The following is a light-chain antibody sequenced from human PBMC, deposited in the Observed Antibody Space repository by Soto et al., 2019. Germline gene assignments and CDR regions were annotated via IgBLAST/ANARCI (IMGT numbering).Light chain of an antibody. Sequence: QSALTQPPSASGSPGQSVTISCTGTSSDVGAYNYVSWYQQHPGKVPRLIIYEVSKRPSGVPDRFSGSKSGNTASLTVSGLQTEDEADYYCTSYAAHGVFGGGTKLTFL. J-gene: IGLJ3*02. CDR2: EVS. V-gene: IGLV2-8*01. CDR1: SSDVGAYNY. CDR3: TSYAAHGV.